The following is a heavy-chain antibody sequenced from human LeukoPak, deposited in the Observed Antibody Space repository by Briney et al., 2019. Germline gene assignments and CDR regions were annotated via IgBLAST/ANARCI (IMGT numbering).Heavy chain of an antibody. CDR3: AKDDYSSGWD. D-gene: IGHD6-19*01. V-gene: IGHV3-7*03. J-gene: IGHJ4*02. Sequence: PGGSLRLSCAASGFTFRSYWMSWVRQAPGKGLEWVANIKQDGSEKYYVDSVKGRFTISRDNAMNSLYLQMNSLRAEDTAVYYCAKDDYSSGWDWGQGTLVTVSS. CDR1: GFTFRSYW. CDR2: IKQDGSEK.